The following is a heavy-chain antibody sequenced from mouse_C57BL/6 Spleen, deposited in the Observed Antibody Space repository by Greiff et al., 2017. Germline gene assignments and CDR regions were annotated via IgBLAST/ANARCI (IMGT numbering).Heavy chain of an antibody. CDR3: ARSNSNSYYFDY. Sequence: VKLMESGPELVKPGASVKISCKASGYAFSSSWMNWVKQRPGKGLEWIGRIYPGDGDTNYNGKFKGKATLTADKSSSTAYMQLSSLTSEDSAVYFCARSNSNSYYFDYWGQGTTLTVSS. J-gene: IGHJ2*01. CDR1: GYAFSSSW. CDR2: IYPGDGDT. V-gene: IGHV1-82*01. D-gene: IGHD2-5*01.